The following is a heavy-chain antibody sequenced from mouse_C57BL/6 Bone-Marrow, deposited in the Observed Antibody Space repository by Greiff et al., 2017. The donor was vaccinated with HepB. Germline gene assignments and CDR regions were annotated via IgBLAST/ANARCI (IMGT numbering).Heavy chain of an antibody. V-gene: IGHV5-9*01. CDR1: GFTFSSYT. CDR2: ISGGGGNT. Sequence: EVKLQESGGGLVKPGGSLKLSCAASGFTFSSYTMSWVRQTPEKRLEWVATISGGGGNTYYPDSVKGRFTISRDNAKNTLYLQMSSLRSEDTALYYCARPGYGSSYWYFDVWGTGTTVTVSS. CDR3: ARPGYGSSYWYFDV. J-gene: IGHJ1*03. D-gene: IGHD1-1*01.